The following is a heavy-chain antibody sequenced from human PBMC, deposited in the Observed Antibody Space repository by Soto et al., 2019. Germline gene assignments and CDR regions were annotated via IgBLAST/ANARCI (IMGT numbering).Heavy chain of an antibody. CDR1: GGSISSGDYY. Sequence: SETLSLTCTVSGGSISSGDYYWSWIRQHPGKGLEWIGYIYYSGSTYYNPSLKSRVTISVDTSKNQFSLKLSSVTAADTAVYYCAGTSGTFYTPIDYWGKGTLVTVSS. CDR2: IYYSGST. J-gene: IGHJ4*02. V-gene: IGHV4-30-4*08. D-gene: IGHD2-2*02. CDR3: AGTSGTFYTPIDY.